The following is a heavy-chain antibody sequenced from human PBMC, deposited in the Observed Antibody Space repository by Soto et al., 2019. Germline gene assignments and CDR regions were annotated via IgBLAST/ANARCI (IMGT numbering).Heavy chain of an antibody. CDR1: GFTFSSYA. Sequence: EVQLLESGGGLVQPGGSLSLSCAASGFTFSSYAMSWVRQAPGKGLEWVSAISGSGGSTYYADSVKGRFTISRDNSKNTLYLQMNSLRAEDTAVYYCAQLLNRNYYYGMDVWGQGTTVTVSS. D-gene: IGHD2-2*01. CDR2: ISGSGGST. V-gene: IGHV3-23*01. J-gene: IGHJ6*02. CDR3: AQLLNRNYYYGMDV.